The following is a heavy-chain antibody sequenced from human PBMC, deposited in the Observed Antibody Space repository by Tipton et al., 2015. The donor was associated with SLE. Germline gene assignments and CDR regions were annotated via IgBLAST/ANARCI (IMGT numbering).Heavy chain of an antibody. CDR2: INPNSGGT. V-gene: IGHV1-2*06. D-gene: IGHD5-12*01. CDR1: GYTFTSYG. CDR3: ARQGYSGYDFAFDI. Sequence: QLVQSGPEVKKPGASVKVSCKASGYTFTSYGISWVRQAPGQGLEWMGRINPNSGGTNYAQKFQGRVTMTRDTSISTAYMELSRLRSDDTAVYYCARQGYSGYDFAFDIWGQGTMVTVSS. J-gene: IGHJ3*02.